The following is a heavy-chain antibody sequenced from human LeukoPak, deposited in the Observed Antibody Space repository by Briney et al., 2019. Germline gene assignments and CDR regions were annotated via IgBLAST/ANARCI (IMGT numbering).Heavy chain of an antibody. CDR3: AKGTMATITPSSFDY. J-gene: IGHJ4*02. V-gene: IGHV3-23*01. CDR1: GFTFSSHG. D-gene: IGHD5-24*01. Sequence: PGGSLRLSCAASGFTFSSHGMCWVRQAPGRGLEWVSSISIGGDTTYSDSVKGRFTVSRDNSKNTLYLQLDSLRAEDTAIYYCAKGTMATITPSSFDYWGQGTLVTVSS. CDR2: ISIGGDTT.